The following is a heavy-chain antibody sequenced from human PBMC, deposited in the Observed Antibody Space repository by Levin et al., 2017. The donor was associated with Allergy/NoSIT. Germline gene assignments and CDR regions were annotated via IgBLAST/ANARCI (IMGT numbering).Heavy chain of an antibody. J-gene: IGHJ6*02. CDR3: ARNRIIVSGGKDYYYGMDV. Sequence: NPSETLSLTCTVSGGSVSSGTYYWSWIRQPPGKGLEWIGYINYRGGTKYNPSLKSRVTISVDTSKNEFSLKLTSVTAADTAVYYCARNRIIVSGGKDYYYGMDVWGQGTTVTVSS. CDR2: INYRGGT. V-gene: IGHV4-61*01. D-gene: IGHD5/OR15-5a*01. CDR1: GGSVSSGTYY.